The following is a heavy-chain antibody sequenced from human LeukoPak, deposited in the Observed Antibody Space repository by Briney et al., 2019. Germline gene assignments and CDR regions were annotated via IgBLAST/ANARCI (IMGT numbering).Heavy chain of an antibody. D-gene: IGHD6-13*01. J-gene: IGHJ5*02. CDR1: GGTFSSYA. CDR2: IIPIFGTA. Sequence: GASVKVSCKASGGTFSSYAISWVRQAPGQGLEWMGGIIPIFGTANYAQKFQGRVTITADESTSTAYMELSSLRSEDTAVYYCARERGDSSSYNWFDPWGQGTLVTVSS. CDR3: ARERGDSSSYNWFDP. V-gene: IGHV1-69*13.